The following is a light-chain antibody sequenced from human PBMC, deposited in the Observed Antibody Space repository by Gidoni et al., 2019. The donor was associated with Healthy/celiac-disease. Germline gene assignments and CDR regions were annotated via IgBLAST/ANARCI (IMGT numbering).Light chain of an antibody. CDR3: QQSYSTPLT. Sequence: DIQLTQSPSSLSASVGDRVTITCRESQSISSYLNWYQQKPGKVPKLLIYAASSLQSGVPSRFRGSGSGTDFTLTISSLQPEDFATYYCQQSYSTPLTFGGGTKVEIK. J-gene: IGKJ4*01. CDR2: AAS. CDR1: QSISSY. V-gene: IGKV1-39*01.